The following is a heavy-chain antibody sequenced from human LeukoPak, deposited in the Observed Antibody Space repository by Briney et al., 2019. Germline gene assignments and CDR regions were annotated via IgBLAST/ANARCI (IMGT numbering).Heavy chain of an antibody. D-gene: IGHD5-24*01. Sequence: LGGSLPPSFAASGFPFINAWMTWVRQVPGKGLEWVGRIKSKADGGTTDSAAPVTGRFTISRDDSKDTVFMQMDSLKTEDTAVYYCITAQMNANGYFSFDYWGQGALVAVSS. CDR2: IKSKADGGTT. V-gene: IGHV3-15*01. J-gene: IGHJ4*02. CDR3: ITAQMNANGYFSFDY. CDR1: GFPFINAW.